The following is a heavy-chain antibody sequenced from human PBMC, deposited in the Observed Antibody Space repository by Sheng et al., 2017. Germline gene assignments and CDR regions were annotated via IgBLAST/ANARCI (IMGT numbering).Heavy chain of an antibody. J-gene: IGHJ5*02. V-gene: IGHV4-39*07. CDR1: GGSISSSSYY. CDR3: ARDGGXSSWYGDNWFDP. D-gene: IGHD6-13*01. CDR2: IYYSGST. Sequence: QLQLQESGPGLVKPSETLSLTCTVSGGSISSSSYYWGWIRQPPGKGLEWIGSIYYSGSTYYNPSLKSRVTISVDTSKNQFSLKLSSVTAADTAVYYCARDGGXSSWYGDNWFDPWGQGNPGHRSPQ.